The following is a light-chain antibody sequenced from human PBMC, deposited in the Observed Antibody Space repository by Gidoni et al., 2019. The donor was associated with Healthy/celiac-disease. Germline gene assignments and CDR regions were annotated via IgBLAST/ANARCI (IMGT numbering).Light chain of an antibody. Sequence: SYELTQPPSVSLSPGQTASITCSGDKLGDKYACWYQQKPGQSPVLVIYQDSKRHSGIPERFSGSNSGNTATLTISGTQAMDEADYYCQAWDSSTYVVFGGGTKLTVL. V-gene: IGLV3-1*01. J-gene: IGLJ2*01. CDR3: QAWDSSTYVV. CDR2: QDS. CDR1: KLGDKY.